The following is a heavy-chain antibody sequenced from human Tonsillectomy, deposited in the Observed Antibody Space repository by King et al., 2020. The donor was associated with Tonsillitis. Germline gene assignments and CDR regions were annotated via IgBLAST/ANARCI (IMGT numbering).Heavy chain of an antibody. CDR2: IIPMLGVA. J-gene: IGHJ6*02. CDR1: GGTFSTYA. V-gene: IGHV1-69*09. Sequence: QLVQSGAEVKKPGSSVKVSCKASGGTFSTYAISWVRQAPGQGLEWMGRIIPMLGVANYAQKFQGTATITADKSTRTVYMELSSLRAEDMAVYYCARDLHLRDYGMDGWGQGTTGTVS. CDR3: ARDLHLRDYGMDG.